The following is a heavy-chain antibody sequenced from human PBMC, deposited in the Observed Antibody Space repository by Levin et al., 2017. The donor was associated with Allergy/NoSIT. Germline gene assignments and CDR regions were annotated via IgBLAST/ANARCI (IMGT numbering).Heavy chain of an antibody. V-gene: IGHV3-15*01. Sequence: GGSLRLSCAASGFTFTNAWMSWVRQAPGKGLEWVGRIKSKTDGGTTDYAAPVKGRFTISRDDSENTLCLQMNSLKTEDTAVYYCTTEYWGSYNYWGQGTLVTVSS. J-gene: IGHJ4*02. CDR3: TTEYWGSYNY. D-gene: IGHD1-26*01. CDR2: IKSKTDGGTT. CDR1: GFTFTNAW.